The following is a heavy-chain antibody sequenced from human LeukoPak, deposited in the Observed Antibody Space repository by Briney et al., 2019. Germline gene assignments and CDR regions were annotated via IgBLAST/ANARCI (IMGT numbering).Heavy chain of an antibody. J-gene: IGHJ6*02. CDR3: VRDVSRRIGMDV. CDR1: GFSFNSYT. CDR2: ISPVSSYT. Sequence: PGGSLRLSCLASGFSFNSYTMNWVREAPGKGLEWVSTISPVSSYTWYAESVKGRFTISRDNPKNSLYLQMDSLRPEDTAVYYCVRDVSRRIGMDVWGQGTTVTVSS. D-gene: IGHD2/OR15-2a*01. V-gene: IGHV3-21*01.